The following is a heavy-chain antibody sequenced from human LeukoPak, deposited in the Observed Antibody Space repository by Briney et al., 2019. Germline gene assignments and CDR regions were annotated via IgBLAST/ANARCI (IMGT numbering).Heavy chain of an antibody. V-gene: IGHV4-39*07. D-gene: IGHD3-22*01. CDR2: IYYRGST. Sequence: SETLSPTCTVSGGSISSSSYYWGWIRQPPGTGLEWIGSIYYRGSTYYNPSLKSRVTISLDTSKDQFSLKLSSVTAADTAVYYCARSRWLSDPYFDYWGQGTLVTVSS. J-gene: IGHJ4*02. CDR3: ARSRWLSDPYFDY. CDR1: GGSISSSSYY.